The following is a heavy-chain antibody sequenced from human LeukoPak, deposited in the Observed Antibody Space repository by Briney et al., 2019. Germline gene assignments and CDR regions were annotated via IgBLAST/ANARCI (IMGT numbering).Heavy chain of an antibody. J-gene: IGHJ5*02. V-gene: IGHV3-66*01. CDR1: RFTVSSNY. Sequence: TGGSLRLSCAAYRFTVSSNYMSWVRQAPGKGLEWVSVIYSGGSTYYADSVKGRFTISRDNSKNTLYLQMNSLRAEDTAVYYCAREENWFDPWGQGTLVTVSS. CDR3: AREENWFDP. CDR2: IYSGGST.